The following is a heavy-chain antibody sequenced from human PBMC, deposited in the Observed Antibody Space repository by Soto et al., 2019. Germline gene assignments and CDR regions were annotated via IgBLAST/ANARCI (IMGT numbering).Heavy chain of an antibody. CDR1: GYAFTTYG. J-gene: IGHJ4*02. V-gene: IGHV1-18*01. CDR2: ISAHNGNT. CDR3: ARGRYGDY. Sequence: QVYLVQSGAEVKKPGASVKVSCKGSGYAFTTYGITWVRQAPGQGLEWMGWISAHNGNTNYAQKLQGRVTVTRDTATSTAYMELRSLRSDDTSVYDCARGRYGDYWGQGALVTVSS. D-gene: IGHD1-1*01.